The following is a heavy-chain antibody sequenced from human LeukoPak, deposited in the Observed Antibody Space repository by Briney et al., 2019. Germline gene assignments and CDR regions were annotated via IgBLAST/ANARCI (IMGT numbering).Heavy chain of an antibody. CDR1: GYRFTTYW. CDR2: IYPDDSDT. CDR3: ARELGYCSSTSCFQTTFDI. Sequence: GESLKISCKGSGYRFTTYWTGWVRQMPGKGLEWMGIIYPDDSDTKYSPSFQGQVTISADKSISTAYLQWSSLKASDTAMYYCARELGYCSSTSCFQTTFDIWGQGTMVTVSS. J-gene: IGHJ3*02. D-gene: IGHD2-2*01. V-gene: IGHV5-51*01.